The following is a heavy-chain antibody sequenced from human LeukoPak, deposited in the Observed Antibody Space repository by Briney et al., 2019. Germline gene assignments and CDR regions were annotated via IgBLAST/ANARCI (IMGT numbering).Heavy chain of an antibody. J-gene: IGHJ4*02. CDR1: GFTFDDYG. V-gene: IGHV3-20*04. CDR3: ARGLSIAVAGTVDY. Sequence: GGSLRLSCAASGFTFDDYGMSWVRQAPGKGLERVSGISWNGGSTSYADSVKGRFTISRDNAKNSLYLQMNSLRAEDTALYYCARGLSIAVAGTVDYWGQGTLVTVSS. D-gene: IGHD6-19*01. CDR2: ISWNGGST.